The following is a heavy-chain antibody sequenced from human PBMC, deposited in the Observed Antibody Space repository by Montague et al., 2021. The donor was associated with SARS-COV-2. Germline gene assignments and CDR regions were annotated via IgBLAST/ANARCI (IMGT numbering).Heavy chain of an antibody. CDR3: ARDRGVQYQLQMPFYFDY. D-gene: IGHD2-2*01. CDR1: GGSFSGYY. CDR2: IYHSGST. J-gene: IGHJ4*02. Sequence: SETLSLTCAVYGGSFSGYYWSRIRQPPGKGLEWIGEIYHSGSTNYNPSLKSRVTISVDTSKNQFSLRLSSVTAADTAVYYCARDRGVQYQLQMPFYFDYWGQGTLVTVSS. V-gene: IGHV4-34*01.